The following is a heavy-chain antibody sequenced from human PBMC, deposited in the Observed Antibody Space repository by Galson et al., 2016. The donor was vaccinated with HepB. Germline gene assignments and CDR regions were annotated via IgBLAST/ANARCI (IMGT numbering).Heavy chain of an antibody. D-gene: IGHD1-26*01. J-gene: IGHJ4*02. Sequence: KVSCKASGYTFTTYYIHWVRQAPGQGLEWMGMINPSGGSTTYAQKFQGRVSMARDTSTSTVYMQLSGLRSEDTAVYYCARSDRGTHYGHYWGQGTVVTVSS. CDR3: ARSDRGTHYGHY. CDR2: INPSGGST. V-gene: IGHV1-46*01. CDR1: GYTFTTYY.